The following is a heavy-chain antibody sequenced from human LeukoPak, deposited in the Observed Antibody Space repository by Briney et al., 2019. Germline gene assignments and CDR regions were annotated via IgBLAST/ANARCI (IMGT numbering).Heavy chain of an antibody. Sequence: RPGGSLRLSCAASGFTFSSYEMNWVRQAPGKGLEWVSYISSSGDTIYYADSVNGRFTISRDSAKNSLYLQMNSLRAEDTAVYYCAREMDYYDSRPIDYWGQGTLVTVSS. CDR2: ISSSGDTI. CDR1: GFTFSSYE. D-gene: IGHD3-22*01. CDR3: AREMDYYDSRPIDY. V-gene: IGHV3-48*03. J-gene: IGHJ4*02.